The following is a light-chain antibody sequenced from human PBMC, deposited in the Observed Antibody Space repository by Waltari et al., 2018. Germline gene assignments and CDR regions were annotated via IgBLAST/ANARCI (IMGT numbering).Light chain of an antibody. Sequence: QSVLAQPPSASGTPGQRITISCSGDSSNIGSNTVNWYQQLPGTAPELLIYGTNQRPSGVPDRFSGAKYGTSASLAISGLHSEDEADYYCAAWDDSLNGVVFGGGTKLTVL. J-gene: IGLJ2*01. CDR3: AAWDDSLNGVV. V-gene: IGLV1-44*01. CDR2: GTN. CDR1: SSNIGSNT.